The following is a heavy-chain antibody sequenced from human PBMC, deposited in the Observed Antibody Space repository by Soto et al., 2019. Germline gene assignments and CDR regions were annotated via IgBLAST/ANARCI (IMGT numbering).Heavy chain of an antibody. V-gene: IGHV4-39*01. J-gene: IGHJ4*02. CDR1: GGSISSSSYY. CDR2: IYYSGST. CDR3: ATIVRFLEWLPKNYFDY. Sequence: PSETLSLTCTVSGGSISSSSYYWGWIRQPPGKGLEWIGSIYYSGSTYYNPSLKSRVTISVDTSKNQFSLKLSSVTAADTAVYYCATIVRFLEWLPKNYFDYWGQGTLVTVSS. D-gene: IGHD3-3*01.